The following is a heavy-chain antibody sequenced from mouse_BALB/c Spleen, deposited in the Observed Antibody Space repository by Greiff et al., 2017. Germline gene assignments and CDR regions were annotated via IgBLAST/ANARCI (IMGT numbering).Heavy chain of an antibody. V-gene: IGHV1S132*01. CDR1: GYTFTSYW. D-gene: IGHD2-5*01. Sequence: QVQLQQSGAELVKPGASVKLSCKTSGYTFTSYWIQWVKQRPGQGLGWIGEIFPGTGTTYYNEKFKGKATLTIDTSSSTAYMQLSSLTSEDSAVYFCARNSNYFDYWGQGTTLTVSS. CDR3: ARNSNYFDY. J-gene: IGHJ2*01. CDR2: IFPGTGTT.